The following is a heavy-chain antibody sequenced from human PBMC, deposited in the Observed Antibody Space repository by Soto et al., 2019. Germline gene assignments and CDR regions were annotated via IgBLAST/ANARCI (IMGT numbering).Heavy chain of an antibody. CDR1: GFTFSHYG. D-gene: IGHD4-17*01. J-gene: IGHJ4*02. CDR2: ILNDGSRQ. Sequence: QVQLVESGGGVVQPGRSLRLSCEASGFTFSHYGMHWVRQAPGKGLEWVAVILNDGSRQHYADSVKGRLTISSDNSKNTLYLDMNSLRVEDTAVYYCARADDYGDNGLDYWGQGTLVTVSS. V-gene: IGHV3-33*01. CDR3: ARADDYGDNGLDY.